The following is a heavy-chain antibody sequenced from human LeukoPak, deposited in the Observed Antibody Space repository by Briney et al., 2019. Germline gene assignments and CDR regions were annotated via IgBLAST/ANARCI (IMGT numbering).Heavy chain of an antibody. CDR1: GYTFTGYY. D-gene: IGHD5-18*01. CDR2: INPNSGGK. J-gene: IGHJ6*02. Sequence: ASVKVSCKASGYTFTGYYMHWVRQAPGQGLEWMGWINPNSGGKKYAQTFQGRVTMTRDTSISTAYMELSSLRSDDTAVHYCARDGDSYGYYYYGMDVWGQGTTVTVSS. CDR3: ARDGDSYGYYYYGMDV. V-gene: IGHV1-2*02.